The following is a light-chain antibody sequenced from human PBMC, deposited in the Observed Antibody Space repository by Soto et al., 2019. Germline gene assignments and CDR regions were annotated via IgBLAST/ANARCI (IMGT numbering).Light chain of an antibody. Sequence: QSVLTQSASVSGSRGQSITISCTGTSSDVGGYNYVSWYQQHPGKAPKLMIYEVSNRPSGVSNRFSGSKSGNTASLTISGLQAEDEADYYCSSYTSSSTLLDVFGTGTKLTVL. J-gene: IGLJ1*01. CDR2: EVS. CDR3: SSYTSSSTLLDV. CDR1: SSDVGGYNY. V-gene: IGLV2-14*01.